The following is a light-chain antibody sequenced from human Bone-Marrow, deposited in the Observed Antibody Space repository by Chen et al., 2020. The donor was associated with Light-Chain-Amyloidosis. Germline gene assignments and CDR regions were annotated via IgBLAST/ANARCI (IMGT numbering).Light chain of an antibody. V-gene: IGLV3-21*02. CDR2: DDS. J-gene: IGLJ3*02. Sequence: YGLTQPSSVSVAPGQTATIACGGNKIGSTSVHWYQQTPGQAPLLVVYDDSDRPSGIPERLSGSNSGNTATLTISRVEAGDEADYYCQVWDRSSDRPVFGGGTKLTVL. CDR3: QVWDRSSDRPV. CDR1: KIGSTS.